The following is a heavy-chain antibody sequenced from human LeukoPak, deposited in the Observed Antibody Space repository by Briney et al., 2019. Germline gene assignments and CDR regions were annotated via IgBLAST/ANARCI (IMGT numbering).Heavy chain of an antibody. D-gene: IGHD6-19*01. CDR3: ARSDSSGPLIPLFDY. J-gene: IGHJ4*02. CDR2: IYYSGST. Sequence: SETLSLTCTVSGGSISSSSYYWGWIRQPPGKGLEWIGSIYYSGSTYYNPSLKSRVTISVDTSKNQFSLKPHSVTAADTAVYYCARSDSSGPLIPLFDYWGQGTLVTVSS. V-gene: IGHV4-39*01. CDR1: GGSISSSSYY.